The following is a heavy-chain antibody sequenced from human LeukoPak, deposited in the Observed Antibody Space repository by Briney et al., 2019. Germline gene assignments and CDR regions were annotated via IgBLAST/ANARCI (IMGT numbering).Heavy chain of an antibody. CDR1: GYTLSEYG. CDR3: ARDCSNGVCYPRDY. Sequence: ASVKVSCKASGYTLSEYGISWVRQAPGQGLEWAGWITTYNGEKIYSQKFQGRATMTTDTSSGTYYMELRNLRSDDTAIYYCARDCSNGVCYPRDYWGQGTLVIVSS. V-gene: IGHV1-18*01. J-gene: IGHJ4*02. D-gene: IGHD2-8*01. CDR2: ITTYNGEK.